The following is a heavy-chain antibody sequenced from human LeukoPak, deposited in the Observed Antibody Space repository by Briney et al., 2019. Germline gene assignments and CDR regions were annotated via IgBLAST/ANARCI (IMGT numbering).Heavy chain of an antibody. D-gene: IGHD6-13*01. J-gene: IGHJ4*02. CDR1: GFTVSSNY. CDR2: IYSGGST. V-gene: IGHV3-53*05. CDR3: ARDQTAAAGIDY. Sequence: GGSLRLSCAASGFTVSSNYMSWVRQAPGKGLEWVSIIYSGGSTYYADSVKGRFTISRDNSKNTLYLQMNSLRAEDTAVYYCARDQTAAAGIDYWGQGTLVTVSS.